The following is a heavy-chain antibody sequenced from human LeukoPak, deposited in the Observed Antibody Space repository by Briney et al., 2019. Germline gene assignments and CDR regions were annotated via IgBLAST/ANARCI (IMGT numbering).Heavy chain of an antibody. V-gene: IGHV4-61*02. D-gene: IGHD6-6*01. Sequence: SETLSLTCTVSGGSISSGTYYWSWIRQPAGKGLEWIGRIHTSGGINYNPSLESRVTMSVDTSKNQFSLKLSSVTAADTAVYYCAREVRGQLVRDYFDYWGQGTLVTVSS. CDR1: GGSISSGTYY. J-gene: IGHJ4*02. CDR3: AREVRGQLVRDYFDY. CDR2: IHTSGGI.